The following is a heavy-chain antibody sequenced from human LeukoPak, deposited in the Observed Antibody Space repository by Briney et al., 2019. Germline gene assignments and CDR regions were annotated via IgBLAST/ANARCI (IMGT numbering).Heavy chain of an antibody. J-gene: IGHJ4*02. CDR1: GGSLSSGAYF. D-gene: IGHD3-22*01. CDR3: ARSSPAYDGSGFPLAGAPATFDS. Sequence: SQTLSLTCSVSGGSLSSGAYFWSWIRQPSGKGLEWIGSIHHSGSTHYNPSLKSRVVASVDTSKDQFSLNLTSVSAADTAVYFCARSSPAYDGSGFPLAGAPATFDSWGQGTLVTVSS. V-gene: IGHV4-30-4*01. CDR2: IHHSGST.